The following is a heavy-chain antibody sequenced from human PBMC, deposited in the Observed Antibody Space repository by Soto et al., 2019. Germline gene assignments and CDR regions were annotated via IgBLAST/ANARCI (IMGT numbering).Heavy chain of an antibody. Sequence: SVKVSCKASGGTFSSYAISWVRQAPGQGLEWMGGIIPIFGAANYAQKFQGRVTITADESTSTAYMELSSLRSEDTAVYYCARGYYDSSGYYPLDYWGQGTLVTVSS. CDR3: ARGYYDSSGYYPLDY. CDR1: GGTFSSYA. D-gene: IGHD3-22*01. J-gene: IGHJ4*02. V-gene: IGHV1-69*13. CDR2: IIPIFGAA.